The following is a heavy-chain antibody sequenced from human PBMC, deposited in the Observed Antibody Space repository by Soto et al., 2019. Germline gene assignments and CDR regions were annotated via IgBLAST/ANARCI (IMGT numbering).Heavy chain of an antibody. CDR3: AKDTYYHDSSGYYVFDY. J-gene: IGHJ4*02. D-gene: IGHD3-22*01. V-gene: IGHV3-23*01. Sequence: PGGSLRLSCAASGFIFSDYAVSWVRQAPGKGLEWVSSISSSGGTTYYADSVKGRFTISRDNSKNTLYLQMNSLRAEDTAVYYCAKDTYYHDSSGYYVFDYWGQGTLVTVSS. CDR2: ISSSGGTT. CDR1: GFIFSDYA.